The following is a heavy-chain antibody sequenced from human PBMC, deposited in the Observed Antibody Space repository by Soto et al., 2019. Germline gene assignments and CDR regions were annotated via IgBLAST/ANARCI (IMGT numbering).Heavy chain of an antibody. CDR1: GDSVSSNSAA. J-gene: IGHJ6*02. V-gene: IGHV6-1*01. D-gene: IGHD6-13*01. CDR2: TYYRSKWYN. Sequence: SQTLSLTCAISGDSVSSNSAAWNWIRQSPSRGLEWLGRTYYRSKWYNDYAVSVKSRITINPDTSKNQFSLQLNSVTPEDTAVYYCARDLGSDEGRYSSSWYGGYHGMDVWGQGTTVTVSS. CDR3: ARDLGSDEGRYSSSWYGGYHGMDV.